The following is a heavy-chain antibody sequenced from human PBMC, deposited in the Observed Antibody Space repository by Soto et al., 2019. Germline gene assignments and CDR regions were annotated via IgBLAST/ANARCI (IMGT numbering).Heavy chain of an antibody. CDR3: ARHNYGSGSTYFDY. CDR1: GGSISSYY. D-gene: IGHD3-10*01. J-gene: IGHJ4*02. CDR2: VYYSVST. Sequence: SETLSLTCTVSGGSISSYYWSWIRQPPGKGLEWIGYVYYSVSTNYNPSLKSRVTISVDTSKNQFSLKLNSMTAADTAVYYCARHNYGSGSTYFDYWGQGTLVTVSS. V-gene: IGHV4-59*08.